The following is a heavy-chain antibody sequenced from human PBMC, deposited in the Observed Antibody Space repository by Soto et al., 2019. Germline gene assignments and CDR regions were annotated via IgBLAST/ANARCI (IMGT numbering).Heavy chain of an antibody. D-gene: IGHD3-16*02. CDR1: GFAFDTYG. CDR3: AKYRDPYYYYYLMDV. Sequence: QVQLVESGGGVIQPGRSLRLSCEASGFAFDTYGMHWIRQGAGQGLEWVATMSYDGSKIYYRDSVRGRFSISRDDSKRTLYLQMNSLRAEDTAVYYCAKYRDPYYYYYLMDVWGQGTTVTVSS. CDR2: MSYDGSKI. J-gene: IGHJ6*02. V-gene: IGHV3-30*18.